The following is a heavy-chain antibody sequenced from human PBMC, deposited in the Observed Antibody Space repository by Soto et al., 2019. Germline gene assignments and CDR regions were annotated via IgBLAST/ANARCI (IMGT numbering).Heavy chain of an antibody. CDR1: GFTFGDSY. Sequence: LRLSCAGSGFTFGDSYMSWIRQAPGKGLEWLSYISPGSRYPAYADSVKGRFTISRDNAKRSLYLQMTSLTAEDTAIYYCVRGGGGGLFDPWGQGTMVTVSS. CDR3: VRGGGGGLFDP. J-gene: IGHJ5*02. V-gene: IGHV3-11*06. D-gene: IGHD2-15*01. CDR2: ISPGSRYP.